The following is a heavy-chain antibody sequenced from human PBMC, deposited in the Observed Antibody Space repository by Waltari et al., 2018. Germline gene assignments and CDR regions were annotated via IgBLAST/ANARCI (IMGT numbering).Heavy chain of an antibody. CDR3: AKDAFGNTYMDH. V-gene: IGHV3-30*18. CDR1: GFSLSHYG. D-gene: IGHD3-16*01. Sequence: QLQLVESGGGVVQPGKSLRLSCAASGFSLSHYGMHWVRQAPGRGLGGVALLWVEGVDEYYADSVRGRFTISRDNSKNLLYLHMDSLRVDDTAVYYCAKDAFGNTYMDHWGQGTLVTVSS. J-gene: IGHJ4*02. CDR2: LWVEGVDE.